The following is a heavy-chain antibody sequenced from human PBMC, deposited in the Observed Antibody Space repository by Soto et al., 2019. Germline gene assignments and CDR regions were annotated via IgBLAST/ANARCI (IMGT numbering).Heavy chain of an antibody. V-gene: IGHV3-23*01. CDR3: AKAYFVWSSEQPYYFDY. Sequence: GRSMRLSCAASGFTFSNYAMPLIRQGPGKGLEWVSGISGSGGRSYYADSVKGRFTISRDNSKSTLYLQMNSLRAEDTAVYYCAKAYFVWSSEQPYYFDYWGQGTLVTVSS. CDR2: ISGSGGRS. D-gene: IGHD3-16*01. J-gene: IGHJ4*02. CDR1: GFTFSNYA.